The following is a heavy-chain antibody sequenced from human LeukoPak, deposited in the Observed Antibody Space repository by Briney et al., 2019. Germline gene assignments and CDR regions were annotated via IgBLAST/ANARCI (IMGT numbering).Heavy chain of an antibody. Sequence: SETLSLTCTVSGGSISSSSYYWGWIRQPPGKGLEWIGSIYYSGSTYCNPSLKSRVTISVDTSKNQFSLTLSSVTTADTAVYYCARGQKYRNGYTVTELGSGYFAYWGQGTLVTVSS. J-gene: IGHJ4*02. D-gene: IGHD5-18*01. CDR2: IYYSGST. CDR3: ARGQKYRNGYTVTELGSGYFAY. V-gene: IGHV4-39*07. CDR1: GGSISSSSYY.